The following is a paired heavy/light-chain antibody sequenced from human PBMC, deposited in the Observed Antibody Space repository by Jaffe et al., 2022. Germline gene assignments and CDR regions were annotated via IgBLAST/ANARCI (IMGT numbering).Light chain of an antibody. Sequence: DIVMTQSPDSLAVSLGERATINCKSSQSVSYSSNNKNYLAWYQQKAGQPPKLLIYWASTRESGVPDRFSGSGSGTDFTLTISSLQAEDVAVYYCQQYYTPPYTFGQGTKLEIK. CDR1: QSVSYSSNNKNY. CDR3: QQYYTPPYT. J-gene: IGKJ2*01. V-gene: IGKV4-1*01. CDR2: WAS.
Heavy chain of an antibody. J-gene: IGHJ1*01. D-gene: IGHD6-19*01. CDR2: IYSSGST. V-gene: IGHV4-39*01. CDR3: ASGPGWYAY. CDR1: GDSITSSSYF. Sequence: QLQLQESGPGLVKPSETLSLTCTVSGDSITSSSYFWAWIRQPPGKGLECIGSIYSSGSTYYNPSLKSRITISVDTSKNQFSLKLTSVTAADTAVYYCASGPGWYAYWGQGTLLTVSS.